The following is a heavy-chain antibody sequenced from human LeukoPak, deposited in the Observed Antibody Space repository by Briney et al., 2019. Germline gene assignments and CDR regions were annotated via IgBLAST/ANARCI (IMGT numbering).Heavy chain of an antibody. J-gene: IGHJ4*02. Sequence: GGSLRLSCAASGFTFSTSAIHWVRQAPGKGLEYVSAISRIGGSTYYAGSVKGRFTISRDNSKNTLSLQMSSLRPEDTAVYYCVKLPYSDTSAYYVDFWGQGTLVTVSS. CDR1: GFTFSTSA. CDR3: VKLPYSDTSAYYVDF. D-gene: IGHD3-22*01. V-gene: IGHV3-64D*06. CDR2: ISRIGGST.